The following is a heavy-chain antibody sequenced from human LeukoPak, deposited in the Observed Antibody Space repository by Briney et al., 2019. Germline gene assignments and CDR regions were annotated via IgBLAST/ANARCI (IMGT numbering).Heavy chain of an antibody. Sequence: GASVKVSCKASGYTFTSYDFNWVRQATGQRPERMGWMSPNSGDIGYAQKFQDRVTMTRNTSISTAYMELSSLRSDDTAVYYCARDYEFGDPDFDYWGQGTLVTVSS. CDR3: ARDYEFGDPDFDY. CDR1: GYTFTSYD. J-gene: IGHJ4*02. D-gene: IGHD3-10*01. V-gene: IGHV1-8*01. CDR2: MSPNSGDI.